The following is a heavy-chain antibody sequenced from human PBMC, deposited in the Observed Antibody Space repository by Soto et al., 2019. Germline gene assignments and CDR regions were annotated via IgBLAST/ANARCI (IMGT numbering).Heavy chain of an antibody. D-gene: IGHD6-13*01. V-gene: IGHV3-23*01. J-gene: IGHJ6*02. CDR1: GFTFSSYA. Sequence: GGSLRLSCAASGFTFSSYAMSWVRQAPGKGLEWVSAISGSGGSTYYADSVKGRFTISRDNSKNTLYLKMNSLRAEDTAVYYCAKDRGSSWTNYYYGMDVWGQGTTVTVSS. CDR2: ISGSGGST. CDR3: AKDRGSSWTNYYYGMDV.